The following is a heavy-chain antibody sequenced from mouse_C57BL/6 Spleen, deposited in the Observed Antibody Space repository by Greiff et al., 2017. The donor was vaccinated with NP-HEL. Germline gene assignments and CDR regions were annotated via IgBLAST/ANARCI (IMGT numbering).Heavy chain of an antibody. CDR3: ARPDYYSNRYWYFDV. D-gene: IGHD2-5*01. V-gene: IGHV1-78*01. CDR2: IYPRDGST. Sequence: QVQLQQSDAELVKPGASVKISCKVSGYTFTDHTIHWMKQRPEQGLEWIGYIYPRDGSTKYNEKFKGKATLTADKSSSTAYMQLNSLTSEDSAVYFCARPDYYSNRYWYFDVWGTGTTVTVSS. CDR1: GYTFTDHT. J-gene: IGHJ1*03.